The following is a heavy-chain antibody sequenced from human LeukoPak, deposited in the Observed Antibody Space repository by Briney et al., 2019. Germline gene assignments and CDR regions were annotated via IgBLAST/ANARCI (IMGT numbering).Heavy chain of an antibody. CDR2: ISYDGSDK. CDR3: ARTSAVRGVSNWFDP. Sequence: PGGSLRLSCAASGFTFSTYAMHWVRQAPGKGLEWVAVISYDGSDKDYADSVKGRFTVSRDNSKNTLYLQMNSLRAEDTAVYYCARTSAVRGVSNWFDPWGQGTLVTVSS. V-gene: IGHV3-30*04. CDR1: GFTFSTYA. D-gene: IGHD3-10*01. J-gene: IGHJ5*02.